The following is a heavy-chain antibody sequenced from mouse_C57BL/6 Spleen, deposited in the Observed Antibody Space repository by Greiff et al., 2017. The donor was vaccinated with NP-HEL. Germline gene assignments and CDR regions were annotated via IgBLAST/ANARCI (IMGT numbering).Heavy chain of an antibody. CDR3: ARRDDGYYAYFDV. CDR2: INPNNGGT. D-gene: IGHD2-3*01. Sequence: EVMLVESGPELVKPGASVKIPCKASGYTFTDYNMDWVKQSHGKSLEWIGDINPNNGGTIYNQKFKGKATLTVDKSSSTAYMELRSLTSEDTAVYYCARRDDGYYAYFDVWGTGTTVTVSS. J-gene: IGHJ1*03. CDR1: GYTFTDYN. V-gene: IGHV1-18*01.